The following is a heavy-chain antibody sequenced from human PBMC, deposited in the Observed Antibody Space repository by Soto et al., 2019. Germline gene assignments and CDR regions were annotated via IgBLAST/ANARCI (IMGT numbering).Heavy chain of an antibody. CDR2: IYYSGST. D-gene: IGHD3-10*01. CDR1: GGSISSGGYY. Sequence: SETLSLTCTVSGGSISSGGYYWSWIRQHPGKGLEWIGDIYYSGSTNYNPSLKSRVTISVDTSKNQFSLKLSSVTAADTAVYYCARRYGLSAFDIWGQGTMVTVSS. V-gene: IGHV4-61*08. CDR3: ARRYGLSAFDI. J-gene: IGHJ3*02.